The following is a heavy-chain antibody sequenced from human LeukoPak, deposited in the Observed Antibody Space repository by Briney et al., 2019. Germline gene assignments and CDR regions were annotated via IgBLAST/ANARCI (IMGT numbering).Heavy chain of an antibody. CDR1: GFTFSDYY. CDR2: ISSSGSTI. J-gene: IGHJ6*02. Sequence: GGSLRLSCAASGFTFSDYYISWIRQAPGKGLEWVSYISSSGSTIYYADSVKGRFTISRDNAKNSLYLQMNSLRAEDTAVYYCARGPQYRRSGYCYYYGMDVWGQGTTVTVSS. V-gene: IGHV3-11*01. CDR3: ARGPQYRRSGYCYYYGMDV. D-gene: IGHD3-3*01.